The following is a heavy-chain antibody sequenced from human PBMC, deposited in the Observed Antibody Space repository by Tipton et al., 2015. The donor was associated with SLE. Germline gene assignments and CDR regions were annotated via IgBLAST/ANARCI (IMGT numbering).Heavy chain of an antibody. D-gene: IGHD6-13*01. J-gene: IGHJ3*02. CDR3: ARSYSSRRGEAFDI. CDR1: GGTFNSHA. V-gene: IGHV1-69*01. CDR2: IIPIFGTP. Sequence: QVQLVQSGAEVKKPGSSVKVSCEASGGTFNSHAITWVRQSPGQGLEWMGAIIPIFGTPAYAQRFQGRVTISADASTSTAYMELSSLRSEDTAVYYCARSYSSRRGEAFDIWGQGTMVTVSS.